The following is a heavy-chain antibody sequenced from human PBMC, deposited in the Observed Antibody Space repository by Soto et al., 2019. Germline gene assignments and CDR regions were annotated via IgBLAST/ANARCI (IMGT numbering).Heavy chain of an antibody. CDR1: GFTFSSYS. J-gene: IGHJ5*02. Sequence: GGSLRLSCAASGFTFSSYSMNWVRQAPGKGLEWVSYISISSITIYYADSVKGRFTISRDDAKNSPYLQMNSLRDEDTAVYYCARDNGIAGSFDPWGQGTLVTVSS. CDR2: ISISSITI. V-gene: IGHV3-48*02. CDR3: ARDNGIAGSFDP. D-gene: IGHD6-13*01.